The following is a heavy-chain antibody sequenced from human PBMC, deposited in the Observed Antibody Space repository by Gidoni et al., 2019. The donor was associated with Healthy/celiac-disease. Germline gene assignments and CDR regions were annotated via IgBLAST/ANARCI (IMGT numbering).Heavy chain of an antibody. D-gene: IGHD6-19*01. CDR3: ARDGQQWLAKPIYYFDY. CDR2: IWYDGSNK. CDR1: GFSFSSYG. Sequence: QVQLVESGGGVVQPGRSLSLSCAASGFSFSSYGMHWVRQAPGKGLEWVAVIWYDGSNKYYADSVKGRFTISRDNFKNTLYLQMNSLRAEDTAVYYCARDGQQWLAKPIYYFDYWGQGTLVTVSS. J-gene: IGHJ4*02. V-gene: IGHV3-33*01.